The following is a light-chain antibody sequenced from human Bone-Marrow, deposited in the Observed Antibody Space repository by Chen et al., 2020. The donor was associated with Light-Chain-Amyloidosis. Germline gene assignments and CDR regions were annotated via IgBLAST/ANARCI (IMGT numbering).Light chain of an antibody. CDR3: QSYQGSSQGV. CDR2: EDD. CDR1: SGSIAPNY. Sequence: NFMLTQPHSVSESPGKTVIISCSCSSGSIAPNYVQWYQQRPGSSPTTVIYEDDQRPSGVPDRFSGSIDRSSNSASLTISGLKTEDEADYYCQSYQGSSQGVFGGGTKLTVL. J-gene: IGLJ3*02. V-gene: IGLV6-57*01.